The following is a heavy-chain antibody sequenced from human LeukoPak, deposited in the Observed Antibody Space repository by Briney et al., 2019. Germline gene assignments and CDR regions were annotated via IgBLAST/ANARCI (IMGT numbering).Heavy chain of an antibody. Sequence: ASVKVSCKASGFTFTSYGISWVRQAPGQGLEWMGWISAYNGNTNYAQKLQGRVTMTTDTSTSTAYMELRSLRSDDTAVYYCARTPTPFYSSGYWGQGTLVTVSS. CDR3: ARTPTPFYSSGY. J-gene: IGHJ4*02. V-gene: IGHV1-18*01. CDR1: GFTFTSYG. CDR2: ISAYNGNT. D-gene: IGHD6-25*01.